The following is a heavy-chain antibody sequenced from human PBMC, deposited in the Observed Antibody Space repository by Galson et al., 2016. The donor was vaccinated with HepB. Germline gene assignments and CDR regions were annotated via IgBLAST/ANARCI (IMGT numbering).Heavy chain of an antibody. V-gene: IGHV3-48*02. Sequence: SLRLSCAPSGFIFTTYAMNWVRQAPGKGLEWISYIDNSGGAIYYTDSVRGRFTISRDNAKNSLYLQMNSLRDEDTAVYYCATGLTTFEHWGQGTLDTVSS. CDR2: IDNSGGAI. J-gene: IGHJ4*02. D-gene: IGHD4-11*01. CDR3: ATGLTTFEH. CDR1: GFIFTTYA.